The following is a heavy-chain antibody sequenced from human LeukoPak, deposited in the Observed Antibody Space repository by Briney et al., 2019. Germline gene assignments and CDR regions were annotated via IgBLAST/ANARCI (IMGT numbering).Heavy chain of an antibody. CDR2: IYHSGST. CDR1: GYSISSGYY. Sequence: PSETLSLTCSVSGYSISSGYYWGWIRQPPGKGLEWIGSIYHSGSTYYNPSLKSRVTISVDTSKNQFSLKLSSVTAADTAVYYCARDRVELLWFGETYYYMDVWGKGTTVTVSS. D-gene: IGHD3-10*01. V-gene: IGHV4-38-2*02. J-gene: IGHJ6*03. CDR3: ARDRVELLWFGETYYYMDV.